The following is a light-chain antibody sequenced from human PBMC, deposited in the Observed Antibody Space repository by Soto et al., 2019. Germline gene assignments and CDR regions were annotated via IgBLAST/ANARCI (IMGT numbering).Light chain of an antibody. CDR2: GNS. CDR3: QSYDSSLSGWV. V-gene: IGLV1-40*01. CDR1: SSSIGAGYD. J-gene: IGLJ3*02. Sequence: QSVLTQPPSVSGAPGQRVTISCTGSSSSIGAGYDVHWYQQVPGTAPKLLIYGNSNRPSGVPDRFSGSKSGTSASLAITGLQAEDEADYYCQSYDSSLSGWVFGGGTQLTVL.